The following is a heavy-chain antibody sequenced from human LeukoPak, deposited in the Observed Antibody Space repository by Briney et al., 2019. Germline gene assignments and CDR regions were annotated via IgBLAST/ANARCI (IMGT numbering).Heavy chain of an antibody. D-gene: IGHD3-16*01. V-gene: IGHV3-48*03. CDR1: GCIFTTYE. CDR3: ARSPRGSHFDY. Sequence: PGGSLRLSCAASGCIFTTYEMNWVRQAPGKGLEWVSYISSSGTTIYYADSVKGRFTISRDNAQNSLYLQMNSLRAEDTAVYYCARSPRGSHFDYWGQGTLVTVSS. J-gene: IGHJ4*02. CDR2: ISSSGTTI.